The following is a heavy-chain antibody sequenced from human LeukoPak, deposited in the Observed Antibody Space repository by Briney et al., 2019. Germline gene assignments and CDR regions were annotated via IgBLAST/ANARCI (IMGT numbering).Heavy chain of an antibody. CDR1: GYTFTVYY. J-gene: IGHJ6*02. V-gene: IGHV1-2*02. CDR2: INPNSGGT. D-gene: IGHD2-2*01. CDR3: AREYCSSTSCYESYYYYGMDV. Sequence: ASVTVSCKASGYTFTVYYMHWVRQAPGQGLEWMGWINPNSGGTNYAQKFQGRVTMTRDTSISTAYMELSRLRSDDTAVYYCAREYCSSTSCYESYYYYGMDVWGQGTTVTVSS.